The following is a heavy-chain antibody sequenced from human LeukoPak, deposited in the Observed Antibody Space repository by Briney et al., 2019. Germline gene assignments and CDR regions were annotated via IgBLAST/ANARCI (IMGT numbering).Heavy chain of an antibody. CDR1: RGTFSRYT. CDR3: AMYGYCSSTSCYAFDP. V-gene: IGHV1-69*02. J-gene: IGHJ5*02. Sequence: YSVKVSGKASRGTFSRYTIRWVRQAPGQWLAWMGRIIPILGIANYAQKFQGRVTITADKSTSTAYMELSSLRSEDTAVYYCAMYGYCSSTSCYAFDPWGQGTLVTVSS. CDR2: IIPILGIA. D-gene: IGHD2-2*03.